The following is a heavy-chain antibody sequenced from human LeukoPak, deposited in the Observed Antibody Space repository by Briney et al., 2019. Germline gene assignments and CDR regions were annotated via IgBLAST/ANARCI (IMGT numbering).Heavy chain of an antibody. Sequence: GGSLRLSCAASGFIFSSHGMNWVRQAPGKGLEWVSGISPSGDITYYADSVKGRFTISRDNSKNTVYLQMDSLRAEDTAVYYCARSLGSHGSGIRTDAFDIWGQGTMVTVSS. CDR1: GFIFSSHG. V-gene: IGHV3-23*01. CDR2: ISPSGDIT. CDR3: ARSLGSHGSGIRTDAFDI. D-gene: IGHD3-10*01. J-gene: IGHJ3*02.